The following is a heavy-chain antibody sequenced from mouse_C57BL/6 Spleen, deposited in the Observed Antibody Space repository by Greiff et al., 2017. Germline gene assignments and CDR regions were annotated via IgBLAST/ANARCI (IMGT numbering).Heavy chain of an antibody. D-gene: IGHD1-1*01. V-gene: IGHV14-4*01. CDR3: TTYYDGDYYAMDY. J-gene: IGHJ4*01. CDR2: IDPENGDT. Sequence: EVKLVESGAELVRPGASVKLSCTASGFNIKDDYMHWVKQRPEQGLEWIGWIDPENGDTEYASKFQGKATITADTSSNTAYLQLSSLTSEDTAVYYCTTYYDGDYYAMDYWGQGTSVTVSS. CDR1: GFNIKDDY.